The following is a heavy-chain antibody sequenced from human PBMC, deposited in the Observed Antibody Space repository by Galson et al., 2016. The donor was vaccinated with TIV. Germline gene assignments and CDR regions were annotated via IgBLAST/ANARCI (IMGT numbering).Heavy chain of an antibody. CDR3: ARDDGSTSGPNY. CDR2: INPNSGGT. J-gene: IGHJ4*02. CDR1: GYTFSDYY. D-gene: IGHD2-15*01. Sequence: SVKVSCKASGYTFSDYYMHWVRQAPGQGLEWMGWINPNSGGTVYAQRFQGRVTMTRDTSITTAYMDLSRLRSDDTAVYYCARDDGSTSGPNYWGQGTLVNVSS. V-gene: IGHV1-2*02.